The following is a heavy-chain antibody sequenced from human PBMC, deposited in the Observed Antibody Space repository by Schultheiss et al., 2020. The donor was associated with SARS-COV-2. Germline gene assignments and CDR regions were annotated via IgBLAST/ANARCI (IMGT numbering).Heavy chain of an antibody. J-gene: IGHJ4*02. D-gene: IGHD4-11*01. V-gene: IGHV3-21*04. CDR1: GFTFSSYS. Sequence: GSLSLSCAASGFTFSSYSMNWVRQAPGKGLEWVSSISSSSSYIYYADSVKGRFTISRDNSKNTLYPQMNSLRAEDTAVYYCAKDAYSSNNYWGQGTLVTVSS. CDR2: ISSSSSYI. CDR3: AKDAYSSNNY.